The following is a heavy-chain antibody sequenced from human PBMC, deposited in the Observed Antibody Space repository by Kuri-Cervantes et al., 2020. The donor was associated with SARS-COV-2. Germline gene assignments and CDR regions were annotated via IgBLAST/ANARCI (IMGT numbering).Heavy chain of an antibody. CDR3: ARLSGLSTVTTYRPY. CDR2: IIPNFGTA. V-gene: IGHV1-69*06. CDR1: GGTFSSYA. J-gene: IGHJ4*02. D-gene: IGHD4-17*01. Sequence: SVKVSCKASGGTFSSYAISWVRQAPGQGLEWMGGIIPNFGTANYAQKFQGRVTITADKSTSTAYMELSSLRSEDTAVYYCARLSGLSTVTTYRPYWGQGTLVTVSS.